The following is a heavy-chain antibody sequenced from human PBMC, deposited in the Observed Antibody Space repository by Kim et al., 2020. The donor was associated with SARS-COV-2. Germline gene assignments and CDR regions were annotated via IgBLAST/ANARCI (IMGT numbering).Heavy chain of an antibody. J-gene: IGHJ4*02. Sequence: IVHSGSANYHPSLKSRVTISADTSNNQFSLKMNSVTAADTAIYYCARYDFWSRGTLVTVSS. V-gene: IGHV4-34*12. CDR2: IVHSGSA. CDR3: ARYDF. D-gene: IGHD3-3*01.